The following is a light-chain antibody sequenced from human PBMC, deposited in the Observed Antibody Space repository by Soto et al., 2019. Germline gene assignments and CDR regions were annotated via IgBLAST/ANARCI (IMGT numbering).Light chain of an antibody. CDR2: DVS. CDR1: SSDVGAYNY. V-gene: IGLV2-14*01. CDR3: SSYTSSSTLV. Sequence: QSVRTQPASVSGSPGQSITLSCTGTSSDVGAYNYVSWYQQHPGKAPKLMIYDVSNRPPGVSNRFSGSKSGNTASLTISGLQAEDEADYYCSSYTSSSTLVFGGGTKVTVL. J-gene: IGLJ2*01.